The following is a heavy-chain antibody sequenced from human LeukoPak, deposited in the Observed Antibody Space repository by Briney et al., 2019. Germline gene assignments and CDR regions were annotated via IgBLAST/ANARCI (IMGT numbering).Heavy chain of an antibody. CDR2: ISTDGGNT. Sequence: GGSLRLSCAASGFTFSNYAMSWVRQAPGRGLEWISAISTDGGNTYYADSVKGRFTISRDKSKNTAHLQMNSLRAEDTAVYHCARQLGYCSDGSCYFDFWGQGTLATVSS. D-gene: IGHD2-15*01. J-gene: IGHJ4*02. V-gene: IGHV3-23*01. CDR3: ARQLGYCSDGSCYFDF. CDR1: GFTFSNYA.